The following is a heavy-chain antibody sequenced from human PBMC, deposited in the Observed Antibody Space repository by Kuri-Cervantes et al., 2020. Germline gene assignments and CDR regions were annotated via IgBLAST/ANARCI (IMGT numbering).Heavy chain of an antibody. CDR2: ISGGST. D-gene: IGHD1-7*01. J-gene: IGHJ6*03. V-gene: IGHV3-38*03. CDR1: GFTVSSNE. Sequence: ESLKISCAASGFTVSSNEMSWVRQAPGKGLEWVSSISGGSTYYADSRKGRFTISRDNSKNTLYLQMNSLRAEDTAVYYCARDRAGTMVSPYYYMDVWGKGTTVTVSS. CDR3: ARDRAGTMVSPYYYMDV.